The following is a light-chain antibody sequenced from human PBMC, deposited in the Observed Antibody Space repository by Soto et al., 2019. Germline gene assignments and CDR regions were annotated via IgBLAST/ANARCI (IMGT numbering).Light chain of an antibody. V-gene: IGKV3-15*01. CDR2: GAS. J-gene: IGKJ4*01. CDR3: QQYNSWPLT. Sequence: EIVLTQSPGTLSLSPGERATLSCRASQSISTNLAWYHQKPGQAPRLLIYGASTRATGIPARFSGSGSGTEFTLTISSLQSEDFAVYYCQQYNSWPLTFGGGTKVDI. CDR1: QSISTN.